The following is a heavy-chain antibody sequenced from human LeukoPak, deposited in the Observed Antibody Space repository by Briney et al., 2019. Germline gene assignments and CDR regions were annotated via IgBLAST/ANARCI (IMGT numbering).Heavy chain of an antibody. CDR2: INHSGST. V-gene: IGHV4-34*01. CDR3: ARGQRYSRTGLGY. D-gene: IGHD6-13*01. Sequence: PSETLSLTCAVYGGSFSGYYWSWIRQPPGKGLEWIGEINHSGSTNYNPSLKSRVTISVDTSKNQFSLKLSSVTAADTAVYYCARGQRYSRTGLGYWGQGTLVTVSS. J-gene: IGHJ4*02. CDR1: GGSFSGYY.